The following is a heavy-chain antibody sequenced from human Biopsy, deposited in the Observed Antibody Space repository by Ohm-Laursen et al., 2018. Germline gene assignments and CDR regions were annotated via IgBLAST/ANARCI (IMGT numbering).Heavy chain of an antibody. CDR3: VKHDSPSTDYYFHD. Sequence: SLRLSCAASGFNVNNKFMSWVRQAPGKGLEWVSMIGGSGATIYYADSVKGRFTISRDNFKETVDLQMDSLTADDTALYYCVKHDSPSTDYYFHDWGQGTLVTVS. CDR2: IGGSGATI. J-gene: IGHJ4*02. V-gene: IGHV3-23*01. D-gene: IGHD1-1*01. CDR1: GFNVNNKF.